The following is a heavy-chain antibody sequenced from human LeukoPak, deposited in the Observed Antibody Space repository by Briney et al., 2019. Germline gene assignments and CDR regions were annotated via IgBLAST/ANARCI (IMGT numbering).Heavy chain of an antibody. Sequence: GGSLRLSCAASGCTFSSYAMSWVRQAPGKGLEWVSAISGSGGSTYYADSVKGRFTISRDNSKNTLYLQMNSLRAEDTAVYYCAKDYDYIWGSYRQFDYWGQGTLVTVSS. CDR3: AKDYDYIWGSYRQFDY. D-gene: IGHD3-16*02. CDR2: ISGSGGST. V-gene: IGHV3-23*01. CDR1: GCTFSSYA. J-gene: IGHJ4*02.